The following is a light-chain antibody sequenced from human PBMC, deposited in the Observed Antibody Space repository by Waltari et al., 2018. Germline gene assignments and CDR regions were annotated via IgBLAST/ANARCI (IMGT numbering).Light chain of an antibody. V-gene: IGKV3-20*01. CDR1: QIFFSSY. CDR2: GAS. CDR3: QVYGSSPLT. J-gene: IGKJ4*01. Sequence: ILLTQFPGTLSLSPGETATFSCRASQIFFSSYIGWYQQKPGQAPRLLIYGASNRATDIPDRFSGSGSGTDFTLTISRLEPEDFAVYYCQVYGSSPLTFGGGTKVEI.